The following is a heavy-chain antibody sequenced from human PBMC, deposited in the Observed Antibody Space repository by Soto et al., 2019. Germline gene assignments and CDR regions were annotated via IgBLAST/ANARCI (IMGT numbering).Heavy chain of an antibody. CDR1: GGSISSSSYY. V-gene: IGHV4-39*01. Sequence: QLQLQESGPGLVKPSETLSLTCTVSGGSISSSSYYWGWIRQPPGKGLEWIGSIYYSGSTYYNPSIKSRVTLSVDTSKNQFSLKLSSVTAADTAVYYCATYSSSWYVVYWGQGTLVTVSS. CDR3: ATYSSSWYVVY. J-gene: IGHJ4*02. D-gene: IGHD6-13*01. CDR2: IYYSGST.